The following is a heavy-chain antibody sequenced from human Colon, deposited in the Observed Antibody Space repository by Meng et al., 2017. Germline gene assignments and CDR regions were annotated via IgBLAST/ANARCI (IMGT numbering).Heavy chain of an antibody. V-gene: IGHV4-39*01. CDR3: ARRGDWWYFDN. CDR1: GGHIGSSSNH. J-gene: IGHJ4*02. Sequence: QRQLQESGLGLVNPSDNMSLTCSDAGGHIGSSSNHGGWVRQSPGKGLEWIGSMFDRSTYYNPSLKSRVTLSVDTSKNQFSLKLNSVTAADTAVYYCARRGDWWYFDNWGQGTLVTVSS. D-gene: IGHD2-21*02. CDR2: MFDRST.